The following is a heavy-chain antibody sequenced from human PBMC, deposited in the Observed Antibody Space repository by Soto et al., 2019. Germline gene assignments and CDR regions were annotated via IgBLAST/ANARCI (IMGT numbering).Heavy chain of an antibody. V-gene: IGHV3-23*01. CDR3: AKAPGYSSSWYRSYYGMDV. Sequence: GGSLRLSCAASGFTFSSYAMSWVRQAPGKGLEWVSAISGSGGSTYYADSVKGRFTISRDNSKNTLYLQMNSLRAEDTAVYYCAKAPGYSSSWYRSYYGMDVWGQGPTVTVYS. D-gene: IGHD6-13*01. CDR1: GFTFSSYA. CDR2: ISGSGGST. J-gene: IGHJ6*02.